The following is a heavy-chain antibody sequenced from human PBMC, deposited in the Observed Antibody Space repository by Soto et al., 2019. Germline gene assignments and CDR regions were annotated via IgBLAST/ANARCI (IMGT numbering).Heavy chain of an antibody. CDR2: IYWDDDK. CDR3: ARVVITFGGVIAYDAFDI. CDR1: GFSLSTSGVG. Sequence: SGPTLVNPTQTLTLTCTFSGFSLSTSGVGVGWVRQPPGEALEWLAVIYWDDDKRYSPSLKSRLTITKDTSKNQVVLTMTNMDPVDTATYYCARVVITFGGVIAYDAFDIWGQGTMVT. V-gene: IGHV2-5*02. J-gene: IGHJ3*02. D-gene: IGHD3-16*02.